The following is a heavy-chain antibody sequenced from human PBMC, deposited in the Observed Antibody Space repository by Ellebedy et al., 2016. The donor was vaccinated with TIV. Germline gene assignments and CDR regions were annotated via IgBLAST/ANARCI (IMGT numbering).Heavy chain of an antibody. D-gene: IGHD6-13*01. CDR3: ARAQQLVESRYDY. CDR2: IYYSGST. CDR1: GGSISSGDYY. V-gene: IGHV4-30-4*01. Sequence: SETLSLXXTVSGGSISSGDYYWSWIRQPPGKGLEWIGYIYYSGSTYYNPSLKSRVTISVDTSKNQFSLKLSSVTAADTAVYYCARAQQLVESRYDYWGQGTLVTVSS. J-gene: IGHJ4*02.